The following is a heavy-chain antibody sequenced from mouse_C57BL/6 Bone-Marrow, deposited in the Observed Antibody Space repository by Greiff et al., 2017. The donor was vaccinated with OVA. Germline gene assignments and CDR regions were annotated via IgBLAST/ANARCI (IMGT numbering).Heavy chain of an antibody. CDR1: GYTFTSYW. CDR3: TRGNLRSPYYYAMDY. Sequence: EVKLQESGTVLARPGASVKMSCKTSGYTFTSYWMHWVKQRPGQGLEWIGAIYPGNSDTSYNQKFKGKAKLTAVTSASTAYMELSSLTNEDSAVYYCTRGNLRSPYYYAMDYWGQGTSVTVSS. CDR2: IYPGNSDT. D-gene: IGHD1-1*01. V-gene: IGHV1-5*01. J-gene: IGHJ4*01.